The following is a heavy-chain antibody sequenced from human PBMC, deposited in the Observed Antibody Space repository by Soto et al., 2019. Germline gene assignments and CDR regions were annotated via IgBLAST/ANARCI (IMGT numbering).Heavy chain of an antibody. D-gene: IGHD1-26*01. Sequence: EVRLLEYGGSLEKPGRSLRLSCGASGFTFASYTMAWVRQAPGKGLEWVSMISSTGGTTYYADSVKGRFTISRDNSKDTLYLQMNSLRADDTAVYYCAKDSVVPSARRGGSGGLFESWGQGTQVIVSS. J-gene: IGHJ4*02. CDR2: ISSTGGTT. V-gene: IGHV3-23*01. CDR3: AKDSVVPSARRGGSGGLFES. CDR1: GFTFASYT.